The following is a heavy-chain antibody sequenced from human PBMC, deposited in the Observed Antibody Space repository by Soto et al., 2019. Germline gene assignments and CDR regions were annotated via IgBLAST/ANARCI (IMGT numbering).Heavy chain of an antibody. CDR3: ARVSFSHGLEFDY. Sequence: SETLSLTCTVSGGSISSYYWAWVRQPPGKGLEWIGYMYSSGSTNYNPSLKNRVTMSVDTSKNQVSLKLSSVTTADTAVYYCARVSFSHGLEFDYWGQGTLVTVSS. J-gene: IGHJ4*02. CDR1: GGSISSYY. D-gene: IGHD5-18*01. V-gene: IGHV4-59*01. CDR2: MYSSGST.